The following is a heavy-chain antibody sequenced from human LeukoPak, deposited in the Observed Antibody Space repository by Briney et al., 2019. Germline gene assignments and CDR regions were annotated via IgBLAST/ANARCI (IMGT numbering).Heavy chain of an antibody. J-gene: IGHJ4*02. D-gene: IGHD3-22*01. CDR3: ARGPYYYDSSGYDY. CDR1: GFIFSNAW. Sequence: GSLRLSCAASGFIFSNAWMSWVRQAPGKGLEWIGEINHSGSTNYNPSLKSRVTISVDTSKNQFSLKLSSVTAADTAVYYCARGPYYYDSSGYDYWGQGTLVTVSS. CDR2: INHSGST. V-gene: IGHV4-34*01.